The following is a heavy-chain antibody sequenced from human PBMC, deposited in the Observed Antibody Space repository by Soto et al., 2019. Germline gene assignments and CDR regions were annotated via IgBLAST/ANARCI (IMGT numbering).Heavy chain of an antibody. J-gene: IGHJ6*02. Sequence: SVKVSCKASGGTFSSYAISWVRQAPGQGLEWMGGIIPIFGTANYAQKFQGRVTITADESTSTAYMELSSLRSEDTAVYYCARDEAYSNYAWYYGMDVWGQGTTGTVS. D-gene: IGHD4-4*01. CDR1: GGTFSSYA. CDR2: IIPIFGTA. V-gene: IGHV1-69*13. CDR3: ARDEAYSNYAWYYGMDV.